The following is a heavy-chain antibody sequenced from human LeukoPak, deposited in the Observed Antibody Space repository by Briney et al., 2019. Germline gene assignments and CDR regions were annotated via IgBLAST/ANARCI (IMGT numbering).Heavy chain of an antibody. J-gene: IGHJ5*02. CDR3: ARDVASSWFDP. V-gene: IGHV1-46*01. Sequence: ASVKVSCKASGYTFTSYYMHWVRQAPGQGLEWMGLINPSGGSTSYAQKFQGRVTMTRDMSTSTVYMELSSLRSDDTAVYYCARDVASSWFDPWGQGTLVTVSS. D-gene: IGHD2-21*01. CDR1: GYTFTSYY. CDR2: INPSGGST.